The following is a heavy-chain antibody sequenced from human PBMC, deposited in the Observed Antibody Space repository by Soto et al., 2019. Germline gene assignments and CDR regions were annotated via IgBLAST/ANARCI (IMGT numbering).Heavy chain of an antibody. CDR3: TNDRGYSGYRGYMDG. V-gene: IGHV3-30*18. J-gene: IGHJ6*03. CDR2: ISYDGSNK. Sequence: HPGGSLRLSCAASGFTFNSYGMHWVRQAPGKGLEWVAVISYDGSNKYYADSVKGRFTISRDNSKNTVYMQMNSLRAEDTAVYYCTNDRGYSGYRGYMDGWGQGSTVTVAS. CDR1: GFTFNSYG. D-gene: IGHD5-12*01.